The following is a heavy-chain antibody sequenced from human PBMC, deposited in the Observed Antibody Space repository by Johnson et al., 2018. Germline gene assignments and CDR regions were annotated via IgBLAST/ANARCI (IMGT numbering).Heavy chain of an antibody. CDR2: IKQDGSEK. V-gene: IGHV3-7*03. Sequence: VQLVQSGGGLVQPGGSLRLSCAASGFMFSSYWMTWVRQAPGKGLEWVANIKQDGSEKYHVDSVKGRFTISRDNAKNSLYLQMNILRAEETAVYFCAAWCGDSRDLEHWGQGTLVTVSS. CDR3: AAWCGDSRDLEH. D-gene: IGHD2-8*02. J-gene: IGHJ1*01. CDR1: GFMFSSYW.